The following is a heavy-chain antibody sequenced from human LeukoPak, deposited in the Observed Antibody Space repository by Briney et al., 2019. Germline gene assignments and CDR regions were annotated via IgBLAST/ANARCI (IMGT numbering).Heavy chain of an antibody. CDR3: ARGGSSSRLFAFDY. V-gene: IGHV4-39*01. CDR1: GDSISSSNSY. CDR2: IYYSGNT. D-gene: IGHD6-6*01. Sequence: PSETLSLTCTVSGDSISSSNSYWGWIRQPPGKGLEWIGSIYYSGNTYYNASLKSRVTISVDTSKNQFSLKLSSVTAADTAVYYCARGGSSSRLFAFDYWGQGTLVTVSS. J-gene: IGHJ4*02.